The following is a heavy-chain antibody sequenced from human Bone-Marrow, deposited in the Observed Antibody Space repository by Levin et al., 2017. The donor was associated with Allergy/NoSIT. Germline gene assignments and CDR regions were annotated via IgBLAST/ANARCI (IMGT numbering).Heavy chain of an antibody. V-gene: IGHV1-69*13. CDR3: ASETSGYELAY. CDR1: GGTFRTSA. J-gene: IGHJ4*02. Sequence: AASVKVSCKASGGTFRTSAISWVRQAPGQGLEWMGNLIPVFRTLNYAQKFQGRVTITADESTSTAYMQLSGLRSEDTAVYYCASETSGYELAYWGQGTLVTVSA. CDR2: LIPVFRTL. D-gene: IGHD5-12*01.